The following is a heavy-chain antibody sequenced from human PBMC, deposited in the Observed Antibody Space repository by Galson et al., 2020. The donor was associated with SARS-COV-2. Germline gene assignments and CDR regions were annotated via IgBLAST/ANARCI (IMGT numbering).Heavy chain of an antibody. CDR1: GDSISVGGYY. V-gene: IGHV4-31*03. D-gene: IGHD3-22*01. J-gene: IGHJ3*02. CDR3: AREARYSDSRGNFLIRACDI. CDR2: IYYSGTT. Sequence: SETLSLTCTVSGDSISVGGYYWNWIRQHPGKGLEWIGYIYYSGTTYYNPALRSRVAMSLDTSKNQFSLELTSVTAADTAIYYCAREARYSDSRGNFLIRACDIWGQGTMVTVSS.